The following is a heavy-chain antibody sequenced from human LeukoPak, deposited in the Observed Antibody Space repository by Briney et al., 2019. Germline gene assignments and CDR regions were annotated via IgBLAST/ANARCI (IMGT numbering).Heavy chain of an antibody. CDR3: ARVGSSSWLNWFDP. D-gene: IGHD6-13*01. Sequence: ASVKVSCKASGYTFTSYDINWVRQAPGQGLEWMGWINPNSGGTNYAQKFQGRVTMTRDTSISTAYMELSRLRSDDTAVYYCARVGSSSWLNWFDPWGQGTLVTVSS. CDR1: GYTFTSYD. V-gene: IGHV1-2*02. CDR2: INPNSGGT. J-gene: IGHJ5*02.